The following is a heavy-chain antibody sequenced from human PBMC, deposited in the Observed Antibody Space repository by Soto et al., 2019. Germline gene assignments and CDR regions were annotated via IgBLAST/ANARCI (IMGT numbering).Heavy chain of an antibody. CDR3: ARGWLRDPWMY. CDR1: GFTFSTYN. CDR2: ISSTSVYM. Sequence: EVQLVESGGGLVKPGGSLRLSCAASGFTFSTYNMNWVRQAPGKGLEWVASISSTSVYMSYANSLKGRFTISRANAKSSLYLQVNSLRAEDTAVYYCARGWLRDPWMYLGQGTLVTVSS. J-gene: IGHJ4*02. D-gene: IGHD5-12*01. V-gene: IGHV3-21*01.